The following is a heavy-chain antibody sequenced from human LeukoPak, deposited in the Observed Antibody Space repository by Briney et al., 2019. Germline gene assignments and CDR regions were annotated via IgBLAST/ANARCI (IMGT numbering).Heavy chain of an antibody. V-gene: IGHV3-23*01. Sequence: AIRGYGCATFYANSVTGQFTISRDNSKNTLFLQMNSLRAEDTAVYFCTKGTGSGTYYCDSWGQGTLVTVSS. CDR3: TKGTGSGTYYCDS. CDR2: IRGYGCAT. D-gene: IGHD3-10*01. J-gene: IGHJ4*02.